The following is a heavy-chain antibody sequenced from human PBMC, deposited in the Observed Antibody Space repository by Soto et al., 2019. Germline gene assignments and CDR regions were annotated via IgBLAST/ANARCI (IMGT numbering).Heavy chain of an antibody. CDR3: ARDNLAYCGGDCFWYYFDY. D-gene: IGHD2-21*02. CDR1: GGTFSSYA. Sequence: QVQLVQSGAEVKKPGSSVKVSCKASGGTFSSYAISWVRQAPGQGLEWMGGIIPIFGTANYAQKFQGRVTITADESTSTAYMELSSLRSEDTAVYYCARDNLAYCGGDCFWYYFDYWGQGTLVTVSS. J-gene: IGHJ4*02. V-gene: IGHV1-69*12. CDR2: IIPIFGTA.